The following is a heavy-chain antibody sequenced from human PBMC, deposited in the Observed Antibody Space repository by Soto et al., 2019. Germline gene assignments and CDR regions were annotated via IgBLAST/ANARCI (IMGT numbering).Heavy chain of an antibody. V-gene: IGHV3-21*01. D-gene: IGHD6-6*01. J-gene: IGHJ4*02. CDR3: ARQYPSSSRHFDH. Sequence: GGSLRLSCAASGFTFSSYSMNWVRQAPGKGLEWVSSISSSSSYIYYADSVKGRFTISRDNAKNSLYLQINSLRAEDTAVYYCARQYPSSSRHFDHWGQGTLVTVSS. CDR2: ISSSSSYI. CDR1: GFTFSSYS.